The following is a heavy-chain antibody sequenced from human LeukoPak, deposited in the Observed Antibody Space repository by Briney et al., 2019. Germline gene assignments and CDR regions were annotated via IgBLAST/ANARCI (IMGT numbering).Heavy chain of an antibody. CDR2: IHDSGST. Sequence: KTSETLSLTCAVSGGSISSGGYSWSWIRQTPGKGLEWIAYIHDSGSTYYNPSLKSRVSISIDTSKNQFSLKLNSVTAADTAVYYCARGRRIGSGSYRNKFDPWGQGTLVTVSS. D-gene: IGHD5-12*01. V-gene: IGHV4-30-4*07. CDR3: ARGRRIGSGSYRNKFDP. CDR1: GGSISSGGYS. J-gene: IGHJ5*02.